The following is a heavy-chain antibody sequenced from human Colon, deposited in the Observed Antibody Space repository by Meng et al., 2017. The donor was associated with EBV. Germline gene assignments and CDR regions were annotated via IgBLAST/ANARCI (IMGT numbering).Heavy chain of an antibody. J-gene: IGHJ4*02. CDR2: IHHSGSA. CDR1: GGSMSSGNYY. Sequence: QVQPQESDPGLVEPSPTLSLTCTVSGGSMSSGNYYWSWIRQPPGKGLEWIGYIHHSGSAYYNPSLKSRVSISVDTSKNQFSLNLNSMTAADTAVYYCASFDHIPRRNYFDYWGQGTLVTVSS. CDR3: ASFDHIPRRNYFDY. D-gene: IGHD2-21*01. V-gene: IGHV4-30-4*01.